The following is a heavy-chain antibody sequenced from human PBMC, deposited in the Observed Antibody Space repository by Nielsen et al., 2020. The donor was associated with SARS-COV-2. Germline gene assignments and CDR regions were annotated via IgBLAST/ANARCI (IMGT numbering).Heavy chain of an antibody. V-gene: IGHV4-31*03. J-gene: IGHJ3*01. CDR3: ARGSCTGGSCYFLDAFDS. D-gene: IGHD2-15*01. Sequence: SETLSLTCTVSGGSISSGGYYWSWIRQHPGKGLEWIGYIYYSGSTYYNPSLKSRITMSVDTSRNQFSLKLSSVTAADTAVYYCARGSCTGGSCYFLDAFDSWGQGTMVTVSS. CDR1: GGSISSGGYY. CDR2: IYYSGST.